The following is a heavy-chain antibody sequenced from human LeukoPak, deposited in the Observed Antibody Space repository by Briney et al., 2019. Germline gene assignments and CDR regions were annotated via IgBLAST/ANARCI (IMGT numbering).Heavy chain of an antibody. V-gene: IGHV4-34*01. J-gene: IGHJ4*01. CDR1: GGSFSGYY. CDR3: AREVIQLWPYFDY. D-gene: IGHD5-18*01. CDR2: INHSRST. Sequence: PSETLSLTCAVYGGSFSGYYWTWIRQPPGKGLEWIGEINHSRSTKYSPSLRSRVSISVDTSKNQFSLKLSSVTAADTAVYYCAREVIQLWPYFDYWGHGTLVTVSS.